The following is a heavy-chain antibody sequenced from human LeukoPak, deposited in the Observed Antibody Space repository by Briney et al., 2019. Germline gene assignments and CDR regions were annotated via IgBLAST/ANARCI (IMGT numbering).Heavy chain of an antibody. V-gene: IGHV3-30*03. CDR1: GFTFNNYG. D-gene: IGHD4-17*01. CDR2: ISNDGSKK. CDR3: ARDWGRGDSKYLDF. Sequence: GGSLRLSCAASGFTFNNYGMHWVRQAPGKGLECVALISNDGSKKYYAGSAKGRFTISRDNSRNTVFLEMNSLRGDDTAVYFCARDWGRGDSKYLDFWGQGILVTASS. J-gene: IGHJ4*02.